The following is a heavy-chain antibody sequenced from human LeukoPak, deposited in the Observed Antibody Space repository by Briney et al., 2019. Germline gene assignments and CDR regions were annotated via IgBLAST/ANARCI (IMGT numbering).Heavy chain of an antibody. CDR2: ITYSGDT. CDR3: ARDGGYGSGSYYFDC. J-gene: IGHJ4*02. CDR1: GGPLSDYF. Sequence: SETLSLTCTVSGGPLSDYFWTWMRQPPGKGLEWIGHITYSGDTNYNPSLKSRVSMSVDTSRRHFSLRLSSVSTADTAVYYCARDGGYGSGSYYFDCWGQGTLVTVSS. V-gene: IGHV4-59*01. D-gene: IGHD3-10*01.